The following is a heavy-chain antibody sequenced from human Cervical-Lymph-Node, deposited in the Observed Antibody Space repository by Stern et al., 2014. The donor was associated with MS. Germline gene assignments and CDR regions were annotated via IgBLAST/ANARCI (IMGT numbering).Heavy chain of an antibody. Sequence: HVQLQESGPGLVKPSQTLSLTCTVSGGSISSGGYYWSWSRQHPGKGLERIGYIYYSGSTYYNPSLKSRVTISVDTSKNQFSLKLSSVTAADTAVYYCARTDSSSWALDYWGQGTLVTVSS. CDR2: IYYSGST. CDR1: GGSISSGGYY. V-gene: IGHV4-31*03. D-gene: IGHD6-13*01. J-gene: IGHJ4*02. CDR3: ARTDSSSWALDY.